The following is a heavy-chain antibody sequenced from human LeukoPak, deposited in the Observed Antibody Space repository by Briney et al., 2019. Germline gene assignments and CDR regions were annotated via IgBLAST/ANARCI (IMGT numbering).Heavy chain of an antibody. CDR2: IYHSGST. D-gene: IGHD3-22*01. Sequence: PSETLSLTCTVSGGSLSINSYYWGWIRQPPGKGLEWIGSIYHSGSTYYNPSLRSRLTISVDTSKNQFSLKLSSVTAADTAVYYCARGRYYYDSGGYQSPYYYMDVWGKGTTVTVSS. CDR1: GGSLSINSYY. J-gene: IGHJ6*03. V-gene: IGHV4-39*01. CDR3: ARGRYYYDSGGYQSPYYYMDV.